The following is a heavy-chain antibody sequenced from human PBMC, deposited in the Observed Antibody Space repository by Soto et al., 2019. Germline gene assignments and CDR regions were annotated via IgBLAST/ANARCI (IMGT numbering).Heavy chain of an antibody. D-gene: IGHD3-22*01. CDR2: ISGSGGST. J-gene: IGHJ4*02. CDR1: GFTFSSYA. V-gene: IGHV3-23*01. Sequence: GGSLRLSCAASGFTFSSYAMSWVRQAPGKGLEWVSAISGSGGSTYYADSVKGRFTISRDNSKNTLYLQMNSLRAEDTAVYYCAKRPSMIVDWAGYYWGQVTLVTVSS. CDR3: AKRPSMIVDWAGYY.